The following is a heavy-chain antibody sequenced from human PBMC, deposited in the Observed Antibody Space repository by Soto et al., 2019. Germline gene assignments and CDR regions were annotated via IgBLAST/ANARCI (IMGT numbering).Heavy chain of an antibody. V-gene: IGHV4-31*03. Sequence: SETLSLTCTVSGGSISSGGYYWSWIRQHPGKGLEWIGYIYYSGSTYYNPSLKSRLDISVDTSKTQFSLKLSSVTAADTALYYCCTILAVLPPPTSTSYYYYGMDVWGQGTTVTVSS. CDR2: IYYSGST. CDR3: CTILAVLPPPTSTSYYYYGMDV. J-gene: IGHJ6*02. CDR1: GGSISSGGYY. D-gene: IGHD2-2*01.